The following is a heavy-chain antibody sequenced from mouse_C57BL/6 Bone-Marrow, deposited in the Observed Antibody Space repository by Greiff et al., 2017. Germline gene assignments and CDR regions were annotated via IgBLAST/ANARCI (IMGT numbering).Heavy chain of an antibody. V-gene: IGHV1-80*01. CDR3: ARSPRDAMDY. CDR2: IYPGDGDT. Sequence: QVQLQQSGAELVKPGASVKISCKASGYAFRSYWMNWVKQRPGKGLAWIGQIYPGDGDTNYNGKFKGKATLTADKSSSTAYMQLSSLTSEDSAVYFCARSPRDAMDYWGKGTSVTVSS. CDR1: GYAFRSYW. J-gene: IGHJ4*01.